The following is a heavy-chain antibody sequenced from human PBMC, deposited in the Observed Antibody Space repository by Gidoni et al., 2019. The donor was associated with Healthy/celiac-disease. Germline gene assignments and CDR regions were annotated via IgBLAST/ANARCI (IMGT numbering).Heavy chain of an antibody. D-gene: IGHD4-17*01. CDR1: GFSLTTSGVG. J-gene: IGHJ6*02. V-gene: IGHV2-5*02. CDR3: AHSNSYGDCRYYYYGMDV. Sequence: QITLQESGPTLVIPTQTLTLTCTFSGFSLTTSGVGVGWIRQPPGKALEWLALLYWDDAKPYSPSLKSRRTITKYTSKNQVVLKMTNMDPVDTATYYCAHSNSYGDCRYYYYGMDVWGQGTTVTVSS. CDR2: LYWDDAK.